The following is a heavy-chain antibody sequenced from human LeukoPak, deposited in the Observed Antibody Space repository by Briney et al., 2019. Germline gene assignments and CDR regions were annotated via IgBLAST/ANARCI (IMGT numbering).Heavy chain of an antibody. Sequence: ASVKVSCKASGYPFKSYGITWARQAPGQGLEWMGWISAYNGNTNYAQNLQGRVTMTTDTSTSTAYMELRSLRSDDTAVYYCARPYYYDGYFDYWGQGTLVTVSS. CDR1: GYPFKSYG. V-gene: IGHV1-18*01. D-gene: IGHD3-22*01. CDR3: ARPYYYDGYFDY. CDR2: ISAYNGNT. J-gene: IGHJ4*02.